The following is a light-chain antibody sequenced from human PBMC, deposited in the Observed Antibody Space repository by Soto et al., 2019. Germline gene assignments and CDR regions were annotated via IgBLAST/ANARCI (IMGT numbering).Light chain of an antibody. CDR2: GAS. J-gene: IGKJ1*01. Sequence: EIVMTQSPATLSVSPGESASLSCRASESVSSNLAWYQQKPDQSPRLLIFGASTRATGVPARFSGNGSETEFTLTISSLVSEDSAVYYCQQYNNWPPWTFGRGTKVEIK. CDR3: QQYNNWPPWT. CDR1: ESVSSN. V-gene: IGKV3-15*01.